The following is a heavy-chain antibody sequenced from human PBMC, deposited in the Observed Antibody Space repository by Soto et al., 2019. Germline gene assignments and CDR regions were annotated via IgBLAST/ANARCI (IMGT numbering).Heavy chain of an antibody. V-gene: IGHV4-39*01. CDR2: IFYSGTT. D-gene: IGHD5-18*01. CDR1: GGSISSSSYY. CDR3: ACIFSGGYSYGFSYYGMDV. Sequence: PSDTLSLTCTVSGGSISSSSYYWGWIRQPPGKGLEWIGSIFYSGTTYYNPSLKSRVTISVDTSKNQFSLKLSSVTAADTAVYYCACIFSGGYSYGFSYYGMDVWGPGTTVTVSS. J-gene: IGHJ6*02.